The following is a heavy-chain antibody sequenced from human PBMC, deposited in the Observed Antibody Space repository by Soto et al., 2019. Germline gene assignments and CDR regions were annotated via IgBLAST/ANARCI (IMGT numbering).Heavy chain of an antibody. CDR3: ARDRLGVAATFDY. CDR2: IWYDGSNK. Sequence: QVQLVESGGGVVQPGRSLRLSCAASGFTFSSYGMHWVRQAPGKGLEWVAVIWYDGSNKYYADSVKGRFTISRDNSKNTLYLQMNSLRAEDTAVYYCARDRLGVAATFDYWGQGTLVNVSS. V-gene: IGHV3-33*01. D-gene: IGHD6-19*01. J-gene: IGHJ4*02. CDR1: GFTFSSYG.